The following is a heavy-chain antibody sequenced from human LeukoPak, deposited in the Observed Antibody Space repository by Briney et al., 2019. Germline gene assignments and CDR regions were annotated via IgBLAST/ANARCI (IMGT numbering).Heavy chain of an antibody. CDR3: ARDHSHGWPLVY. Sequence: GGSLRLSCAASGFTFSSYNMNWVRQAPGQGLEWVSFISGSSISRTTVYYADSVRGRFTISRDNAKNSLYLQMNSLRAEDTAVYCCARDHSHGWPLVYWGQGTLVTVSS. V-gene: IGHV3-48*04. D-gene: IGHD6-19*01. CDR1: GFTFSSYN. J-gene: IGHJ4*02. CDR2: ISGSSISRTTV.